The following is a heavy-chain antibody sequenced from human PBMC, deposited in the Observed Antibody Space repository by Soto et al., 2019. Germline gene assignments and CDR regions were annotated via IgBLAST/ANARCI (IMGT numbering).Heavy chain of an antibody. Sequence: SETLSLTCTVSGGSISSGGYYWSWIRQHPGKGLEWIGYIYYSGSTYYNPSLKSRVTISVDTSKNQFSLKLSSVTAADTAVYYCARDGRVRFLEWSPRPYMVVWGKGTTVTVSS. J-gene: IGHJ6*03. CDR2: IYYSGST. CDR3: ARDGRVRFLEWSPRPYMVV. D-gene: IGHD3-3*01. V-gene: IGHV4-31*03. CDR1: GGSISSGGYY.